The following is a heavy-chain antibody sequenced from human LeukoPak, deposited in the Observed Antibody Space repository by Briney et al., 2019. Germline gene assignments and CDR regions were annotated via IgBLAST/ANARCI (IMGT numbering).Heavy chain of an antibody. J-gene: IGHJ2*01. D-gene: IGHD4-23*01. CDR2: IYYSGST. V-gene: IGHV4-39*01. Sequence: SETLSLTCTVSGGSINSSSYYWGWIRQPPGKGLEWIGTIYYSGSTYYNPSLKSRVTIFVDTSKNQLSLKLSSVTAADTAVYYCARPRDYGGNLNWYFDLWGRGTLVTVSS. CDR1: GGSINSSSYY. CDR3: ARPRDYGGNLNWYFDL.